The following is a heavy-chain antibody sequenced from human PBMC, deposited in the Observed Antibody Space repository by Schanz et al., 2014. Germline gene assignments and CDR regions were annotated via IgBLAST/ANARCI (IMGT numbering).Heavy chain of an antibody. Sequence: EVQLLESGGGLVQPGGSLRLSCAASGFTFSTYAMSWVRQAPGKGPEWVSSLTGSGGGTYYADSVRGRFAISRDNSKNTLYLRMNSLRAEDTAVYYCARPSDSSWYMDVWGKGTTXTVSS. CDR2: LTGSGGGT. V-gene: IGHV3-23*01. CDR1: GFTFSTYA. D-gene: IGHD2-21*02. CDR3: ARPSDSSWYMDV. J-gene: IGHJ6*03.